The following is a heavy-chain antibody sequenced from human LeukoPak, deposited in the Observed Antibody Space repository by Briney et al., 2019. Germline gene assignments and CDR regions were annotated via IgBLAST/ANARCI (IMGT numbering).Heavy chain of an antibody. J-gene: IGHJ6*02. CDR3: ARDQGGYDILAHYYGMDV. D-gene: IGHD3-9*01. V-gene: IGHV4-34*01. Sequence: KPSETLSLTCAVYGGSFSGYYWSWIRQPPGKGLEWIGEINHSGSTNYNPSLKSRVTISVDTSKNQFSLKLSSVTAADTAVYYCARDQGGYDILAHYYGMDVWGQGTTVTVSS. CDR1: GGSFSGYY. CDR2: INHSGST.